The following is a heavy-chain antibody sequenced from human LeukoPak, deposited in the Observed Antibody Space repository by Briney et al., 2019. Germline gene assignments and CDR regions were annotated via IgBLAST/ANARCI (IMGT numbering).Heavy chain of an antibody. CDR1: GDPITNYY. CDR2: FSFGVTT. D-gene: IGHD2-15*01. V-gene: IGHV4-59*08. J-gene: IGHJ4*02. CDR3: ARFQNGPNTPGYY. Sequence: SETLSLTCTVSGDPITNYYWGWVRQPPGKGLERIAYFSFGVTTTYNPSLKSRVTISMDTSRNQFSLSLNSVTAADTAIYYCARFQNGPNTPGYYWRQGTLVTVSS.